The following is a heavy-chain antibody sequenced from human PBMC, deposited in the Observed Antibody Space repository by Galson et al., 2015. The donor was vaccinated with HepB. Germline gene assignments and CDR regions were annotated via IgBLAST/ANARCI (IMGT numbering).Heavy chain of an antibody. D-gene: IGHD3-3*01. CDR3: ARQDYYTSPD. V-gene: IGHV5-51*01. Sequence: QSGAEVKKPGESLKISCKGSGYSFTTYWIVWVRQRPGKGLEWMGIIDPSDSETRYSPSFQGQVTISVDRSISTVFLQWNSLRASDTAMYYCARQDYYTSPDWGRGTMVTVSS. CDR1: GYSFTTYW. J-gene: IGHJ3*01. CDR2: IDPSDSET.